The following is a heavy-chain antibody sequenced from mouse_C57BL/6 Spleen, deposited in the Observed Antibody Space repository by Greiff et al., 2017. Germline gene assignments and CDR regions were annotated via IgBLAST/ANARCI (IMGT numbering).Heavy chain of an antibody. CDR2: IWTGGGT. Sequence: QVQLKESGPGLVAPSQSLSLTCTVSGFSLTSYAISWVRQPPGKGLEWLGVIWTGGGTNYNSALKSRLSISTDNTKSQVFLKMNSLQTDDTARYYCARNFEYYGSSYGYLDVWGTGTTVTVSS. D-gene: IGHD1-1*01. CDR3: ARNFEYYGSSYGYLDV. CDR1: GFSLTSYA. J-gene: IGHJ1*03. V-gene: IGHV2-9-1*01.